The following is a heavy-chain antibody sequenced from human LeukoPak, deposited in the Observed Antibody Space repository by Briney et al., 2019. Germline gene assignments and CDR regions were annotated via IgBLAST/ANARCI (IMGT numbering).Heavy chain of an antibody. V-gene: IGHV4-59*01. CDR3: ARVYGGNPDAFDI. CDR2: IYYSGST. CDR1: GGSISSYY. Sequence: TSETLSLTCTVSGGSISSYYWSWIRQPPGKGLEWIGYIYYSGSTNYNPSLKSRVTISVDTSKNQFSLKLSSVTAADTAVYYCARVYGGNPDAFDIWGQGTMVTVSS. J-gene: IGHJ3*02. D-gene: IGHD4-23*01.